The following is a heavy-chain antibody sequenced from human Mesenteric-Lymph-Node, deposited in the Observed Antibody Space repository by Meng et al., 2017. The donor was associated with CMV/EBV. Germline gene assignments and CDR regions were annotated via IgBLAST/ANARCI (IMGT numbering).Heavy chain of an antibody. Sequence: KAYGYTFTSYAMNWVRQAPGQGLEWMGWINTNTGNPTYAQGFTGRFVFSLDTSVSTAYLQISSLKAEDTAVYYCARGGYYGSGSYIDYWGQGTLVTVSS. D-gene: IGHD3-10*01. V-gene: IGHV7-4-1*02. CDR1: GYTFTSYA. CDR2: INTNTGNP. CDR3: ARGGYYGSGSYIDY. J-gene: IGHJ4*02.